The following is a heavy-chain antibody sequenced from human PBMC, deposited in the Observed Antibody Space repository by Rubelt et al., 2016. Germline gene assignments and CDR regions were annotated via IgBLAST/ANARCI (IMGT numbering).Heavy chain of an antibody. V-gene: IGHV3-30*02. D-gene: IGHD4-17*01. CDR2: IRYDGSNK. CDR1: GFTFNSHG. Sequence: GGSLRLSCAASGFTFNSHGMHWVRQAPGKGLEWVAFIRYDGSNKYYPNSVKGRFTIARDNSKNTLYLQMDSLRAEDTAVYYCARECDYGDYVPDYWGQGTLVSVSS. CDR3: ARECDYGDYVPDY. J-gene: IGHJ4*02.